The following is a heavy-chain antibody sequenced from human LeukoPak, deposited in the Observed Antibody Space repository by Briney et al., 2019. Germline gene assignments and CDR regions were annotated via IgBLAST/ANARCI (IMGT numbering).Heavy chain of an antibody. CDR3: ARDFTGGLRAATGAFDY. CDR1: GYTFTDYY. D-gene: IGHD6-13*01. CDR2: INPNSGGT. J-gene: IGHJ4*02. Sequence: GASVKVSCKASGYTFTDYYLHWVRQAPGQGLEWMGWINPNSGGTNYAQKFQGRVTMTRDTSISTAYMELSRLRSDDTAVYYCARDFTGGLRAATGAFDYWGLGTLFTVSS. V-gene: IGHV1-2*02.